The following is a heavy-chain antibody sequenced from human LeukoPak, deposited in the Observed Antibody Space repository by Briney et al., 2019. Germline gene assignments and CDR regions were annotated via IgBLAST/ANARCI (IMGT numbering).Heavy chain of an antibody. CDR2: IFGGGDDT. D-gene: IGHD5-12*01. V-gene: IGHV3-23*01. Sequence: GGSLRLSCAASGFSFSSYTMGWVRQAPGKGLQWVSAIFGGGDDTFYADSVKGRFTISRDNSKKTVDLQMDNLGAEDTAIYKCAKGYGAYSGYDYWGQGTLDTVSS. J-gene: IGHJ4*02. CDR3: AKGYGAYSGYDY. CDR1: GFSFSSYT.